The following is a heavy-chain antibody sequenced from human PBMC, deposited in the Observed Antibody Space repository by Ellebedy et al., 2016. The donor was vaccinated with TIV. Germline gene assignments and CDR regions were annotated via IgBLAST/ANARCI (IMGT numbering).Heavy chain of an antibody. J-gene: IGHJ6*02. CDR1: GFTFSSYA. Sequence: PGGSLRLSCAASGFTFSSYAMSWVRQAPGKGLEWVSAISGSGGSTYYADSVKGRFTISRDNSKNTLYLQMNSLRAEDTAVYYCAGYQLLYYYYGMDVWGQGTTVTVSS. V-gene: IGHV3-23*01. D-gene: IGHD2-2*01. CDR3: AGYQLLYYYYGMDV. CDR2: ISGSGGST.